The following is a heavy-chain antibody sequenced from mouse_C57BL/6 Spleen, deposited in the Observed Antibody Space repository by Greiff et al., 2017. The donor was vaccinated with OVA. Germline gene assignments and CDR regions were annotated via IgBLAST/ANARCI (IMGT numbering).Heavy chain of an antibody. CDR1: GYAFTNYL. CDR2: INPGSGGT. CDR3: ARSGPARTVDD. V-gene: IGHV1-54*01. J-gene: IGHJ2*01. D-gene: IGHD3-3*01. Sequence: QVQLQQSGAELVRPGTSVKVSCKASGYAFTNYLIEWVKQRPGQGLEWIGVINPGSGGTYYNEKFKGQATLPADNSSRTAYLQRSSLTSGDASVYSCARSGPARTVDDGGQGTTLTVPS.